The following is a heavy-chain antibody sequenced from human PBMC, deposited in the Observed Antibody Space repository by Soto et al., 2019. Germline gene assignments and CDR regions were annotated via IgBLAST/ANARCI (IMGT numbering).Heavy chain of an antibody. CDR3: ARCPYGDYLWFDP. CDR2: INHSGST. D-gene: IGHD4-17*01. V-gene: IGHV4-34*01. CDR1: GGSFSGYY. Sequence: QVQLQQWGAGLLKPSETLSLTCAVYGGSFSGYYWSWIRQPPGKGLEWIGEINHSGSTNYNPSLKGRVTISVDTSKNQFSLKLSSVTAADTAVYYCARCPYGDYLWFDPWGQGTLVTVSS. J-gene: IGHJ5*02.